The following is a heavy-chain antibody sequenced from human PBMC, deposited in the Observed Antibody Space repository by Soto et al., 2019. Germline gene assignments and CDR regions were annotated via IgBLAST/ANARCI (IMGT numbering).Heavy chain of an antibody. CDR3: ARGDRGAFDL. CDR2: IHSDGSST. CDR1: GFTFSYYW. D-gene: IGHD2-21*02. J-gene: IGHJ3*01. Sequence: GGSLRLSCAASGFTFSYYWMHWVRQAPGQGLVWVSRIHSDGSSTTYADSVKGRFTISRDNAKNTLYLQMNSLRAEDTAGYYCARGDRGAFDLWGQRTMVTVSS. V-gene: IGHV3-74*01.